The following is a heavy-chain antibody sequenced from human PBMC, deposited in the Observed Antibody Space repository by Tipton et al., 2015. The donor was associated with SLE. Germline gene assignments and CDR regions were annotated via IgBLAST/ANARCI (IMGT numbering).Heavy chain of an antibody. J-gene: IGHJ5*02. CDR1: GGSISSSSYY. CDR2: INHSGST. V-gene: IGHV4-39*07. Sequence: TLSLTCTVSGGSISSSSYYWSWIRQPPGKGLEWIGEINHSGSTNYNPSLKSRVTISVDMSKNQFSLNLSSVTAADTAVYYCARGLWFEPWGQGTLVTVSS. CDR3: ARGLWFEP.